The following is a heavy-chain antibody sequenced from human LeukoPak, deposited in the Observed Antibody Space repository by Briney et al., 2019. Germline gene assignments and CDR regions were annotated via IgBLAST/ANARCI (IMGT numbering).Heavy chain of an antibody. CDR2: ISSSGSTI. CDR3: ARMVAAFYYFDY. Sequence: GGSLRLSCAASGFTFSDYYMSWVRQAPGKGLEWVSYISSSGSTIYYADSVKGRFTISRDNAKNSLYLQMNSLRAEDTAVYYCARMVAAFYYFDYWGQGTLVTVSS. CDR1: GFTFSDYY. V-gene: IGHV3-11*01. J-gene: IGHJ4*02. D-gene: IGHD2-15*01.